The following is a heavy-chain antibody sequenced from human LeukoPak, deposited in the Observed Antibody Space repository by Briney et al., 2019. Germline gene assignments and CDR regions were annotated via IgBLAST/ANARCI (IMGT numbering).Heavy chain of an antibody. CDR2: ISGSSSYI. Sequence: GGSLRLSCAASGFTFSSYSMNWVRQAPGKGLEGVSSISGSSSYIYYADSLKGRFTISRDNAKNSLYLQMNSLRAEDTAVYYCAREAVAGTMIDYWGQGTLVTVSS. CDR3: AREAVAGTMIDY. CDR1: GFTFSSYS. V-gene: IGHV3-21*01. D-gene: IGHD6-19*01. J-gene: IGHJ4*02.